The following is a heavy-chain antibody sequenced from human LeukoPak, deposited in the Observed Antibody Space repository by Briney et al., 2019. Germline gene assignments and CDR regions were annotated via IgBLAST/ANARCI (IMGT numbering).Heavy chain of an antibody. CDR1: GFTFSSYA. V-gene: IGHV3-23*01. Sequence: QPRGSLRLSCAASGFTFSSYAMSWVRQAPGKGLEWVSAISGSGGSTYYADSVKGRFTISRDNSKNTLYLQMNSLRAAATAVYYCAKVPLTMLVVVITIHFDYWGQGTLVTVSS. J-gene: IGHJ4*02. D-gene: IGHD3-22*01. CDR3: AKVPLTMLVVVITIHFDY. CDR2: ISGSGGST.